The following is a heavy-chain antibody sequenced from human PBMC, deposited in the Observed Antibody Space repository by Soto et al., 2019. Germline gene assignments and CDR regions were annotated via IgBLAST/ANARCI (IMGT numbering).Heavy chain of an antibody. V-gene: IGHV4-39*01. D-gene: IGHD3-10*01. J-gene: IGHJ5*02. CDR3: ARLILLYYWFDP. Sequence: HLHLQESGPGLVKPSETLSLTCTVSGGSIISSSYYWGWIRQPPGKGLEWIGSIYYSGSTYYNPSLKSRVTVSVDTSKNQFSLKLNSVTAADTAVYYCARLILLYYWFDPWGQGTLVTVSS. CDR2: IYYSGST. CDR1: GGSIISSSYY.